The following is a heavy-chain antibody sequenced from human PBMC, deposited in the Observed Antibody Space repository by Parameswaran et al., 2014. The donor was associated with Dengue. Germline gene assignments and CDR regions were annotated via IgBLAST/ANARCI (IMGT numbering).Heavy chain of an antibody. V-gene: IGHV3-7*01. D-gene: IGHD3-10*01. J-gene: IGHJ4*02. CDR3: ARDQRLLLWFGSYGEFDY. Sequence: RWIRQPPGKGLEWVANIKQDGSEKYYVDSVKGRFTISRDNAKNSLYLQMNSLRAEDTAVYYCARDQRLLLWFGSYGEFDYWGQGTLVTISS. CDR2: IKQDGSEK.